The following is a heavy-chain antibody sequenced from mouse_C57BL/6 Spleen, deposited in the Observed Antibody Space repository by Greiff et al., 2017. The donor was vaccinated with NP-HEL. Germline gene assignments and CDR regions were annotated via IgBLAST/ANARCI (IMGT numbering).Heavy chain of an antibody. CDR2: INPYNGGT. J-gene: IGHJ4*01. D-gene: IGHD4-1*01. CDR1: GYTFTDYY. CDR3: ARWGGTYAMDY. V-gene: IGHV1-19*01. Sequence: VQLQQSGPVLVKPGASVKMSCKASGYTFTDYYMNWVKQSHGKSLEWIGVINPYNGGTSYNQKFKGKATLTVDKSSSTAYMELNSLTSEDSAVYYCARWGGTYAMDYWGQGTSVTVSS.